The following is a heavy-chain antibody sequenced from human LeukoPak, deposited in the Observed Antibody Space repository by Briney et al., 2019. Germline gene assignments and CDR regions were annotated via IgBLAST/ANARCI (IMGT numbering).Heavy chain of an antibody. CDR3: ARLTQLVK. CDR2: IYYSGST. D-gene: IGHD6-13*01. J-gene: IGHJ4*02. Sequence: PSETLSLTCTVSGGSISSYYWSWIRQPPGKGLEWIGYIYYSGSTNYNPSLKSRVTISVDTSKNQFSLKLSSMTAAVTAVYYCARLTQLVKWGQGTLVTVSS. V-gene: IGHV4-59*01. CDR1: GGSISSYY.